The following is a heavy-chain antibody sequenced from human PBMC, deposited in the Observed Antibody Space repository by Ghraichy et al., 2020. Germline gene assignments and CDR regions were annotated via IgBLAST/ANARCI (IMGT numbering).Heavy chain of an antibody. Sequence: GSLSLTCTVSGGSISSSSYYWGWIRQPPGKGLEWIGSIYYSGSTYYNPSLKSRVTISVDTSKNQFSLKLSSVTAADTAVYYCARRGYSSSWYPFDYWGQGTLVTVSS. CDR2: IYYSGST. CDR3: ARRGYSSSWYPFDY. CDR1: GGSISSSSYY. D-gene: IGHD6-13*01. J-gene: IGHJ4*02. V-gene: IGHV4-39*01.